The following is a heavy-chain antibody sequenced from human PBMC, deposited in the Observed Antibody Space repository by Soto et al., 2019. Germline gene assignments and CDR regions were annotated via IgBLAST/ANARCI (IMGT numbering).Heavy chain of an antibody. CDR2: INPNSGGT. V-gene: IGHV1-2*04. D-gene: IGHD3-10*01. CDR1: GYTFTGYY. Sequence: GASVKVSCKASGYTFTGYYMHWVRQAPGQGLEWMGWINPNSGGTNYAQKFQGWVTMTRDTSISTAYMELSRLRSDDTAVYYCARVGCYGSGSCDAFDIWGQGTMVTVS. J-gene: IGHJ3*02. CDR3: ARVGCYGSGSCDAFDI.